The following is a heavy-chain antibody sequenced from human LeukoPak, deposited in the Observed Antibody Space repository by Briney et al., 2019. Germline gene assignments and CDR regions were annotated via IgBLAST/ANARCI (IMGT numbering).Heavy chain of an antibody. V-gene: IGHV3-74*01. D-gene: IGHD1-26*01. Sequence: GGSLRLSCAASGFTFSSYWMHWVRQAPGKGLVWVSRINSDGSSTSYADSVKGRFTISRDNAKNSLYLQMNSLRAEDTAVYYCARDPSYSENLDYWGQGTLVTVSS. CDR3: ARDPSYSENLDY. CDR2: INSDGSST. J-gene: IGHJ4*02. CDR1: GFTFSSYW.